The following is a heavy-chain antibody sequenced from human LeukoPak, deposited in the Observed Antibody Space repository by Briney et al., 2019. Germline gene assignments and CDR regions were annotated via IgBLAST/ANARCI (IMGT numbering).Heavy chain of an antibody. J-gene: IGHJ4*02. CDR3: ARGGWAAAGARYFDY. V-gene: IGHV4-38-2*02. CDR2: FYHSGST. D-gene: IGHD6-13*01. CDR1: GYSISSGYY. Sequence: SETLSLTCTVSGYSISSGYYWGWIRQPPGKGLEWIGSFYHSGSTYYNPSLKSRVTLSVDMSKNQFSLKLSSVSAADTAVYYCARGGWAAAGARYFDYWGQGTLVTVSS.